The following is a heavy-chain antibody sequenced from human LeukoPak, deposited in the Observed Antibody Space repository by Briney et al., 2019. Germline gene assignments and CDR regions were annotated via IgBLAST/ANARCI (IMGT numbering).Heavy chain of an antibody. D-gene: IGHD3-22*01. CDR2: INPSGGST. Sequence: ASVKVSCKASGYTFTSYYMHWVRQAPGQGLEWMGIINPSGGSTSYAQKFQGRVTMTRDTSTGTVYMELSSLRSEDAAVYYCARDLSWPIFYDSSGYSFDYWGQGTLVTVSS. CDR3: ARDLSWPIFYDSSGYSFDY. V-gene: IGHV1-46*01. CDR1: GYTFTSYY. J-gene: IGHJ4*02.